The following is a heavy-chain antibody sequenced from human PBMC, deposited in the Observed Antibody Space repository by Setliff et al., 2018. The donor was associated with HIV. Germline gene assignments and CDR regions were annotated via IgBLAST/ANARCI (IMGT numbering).Heavy chain of an antibody. CDR1: GFTFSNYW. CDR2: IKQDGSES. D-gene: IGHD3-22*01. V-gene: IGHV3-7*03. Sequence: GSLRLSCAASGFTFSNYWMDWVRQAPGKGLEWVATIKQDGSESHYADSVKGRFIASTDNAKNSLFLEMNSLKAEDTAVYYCARAYNVYDYRFDSSGYDYWGQGTLVTVSS. J-gene: IGHJ4*02. CDR3: ARAYNVYDYRFDSSGYDY.